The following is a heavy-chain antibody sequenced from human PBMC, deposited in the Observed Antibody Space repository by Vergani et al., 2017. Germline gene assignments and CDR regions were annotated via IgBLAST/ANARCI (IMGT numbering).Heavy chain of an antibody. Sequence: EVQLVESGGGLVQPGGSLRLSCAASGFPLSDHVMDWVRQGPGKGLEWVGRSRNKARSYTTEYSASVKGRFTISRDDSRNSLYLQMNSLKTEDTAVYYCAKQYFVSGNDLFDYWGQGTLVTVSS. J-gene: IGHJ4*02. CDR1: GFPLSDHV. V-gene: IGHV3-72*01. CDR2: SRNKARSYTT. CDR3: AKQYFVSGNDLFDY. D-gene: IGHD3-10*01.